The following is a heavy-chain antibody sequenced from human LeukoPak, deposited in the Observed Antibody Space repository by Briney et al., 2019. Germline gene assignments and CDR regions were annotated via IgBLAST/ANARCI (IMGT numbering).Heavy chain of an antibody. V-gene: IGHV3-13*01. CDR2: IGTSDDT. CDR3: AREGGRGRAFDM. Sequence: GGSLRLSCAASGFTFGSYDMHWVRHATGKGLEWVSAIGTSDDTYYPDSVKGRFTISREDAKNSLYLQMNSLRAGDTAVYYCAREGGRGRAFDMWGQGTMVTVSS. J-gene: IGHJ3*02. CDR1: GFTFGSYD. D-gene: IGHD1-26*01.